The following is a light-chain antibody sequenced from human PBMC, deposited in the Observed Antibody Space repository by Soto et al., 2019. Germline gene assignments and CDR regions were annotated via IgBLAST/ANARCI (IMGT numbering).Light chain of an antibody. J-gene: IGLJ2*01. CDR3: TSWTTSTTMI. V-gene: IGLV2-14*03. CDR1: SSDIGAYNF. Sequence: QSALTQPASVSGSPGQSTTISCTGTSSDIGAYNFVSWYQQHPGKAPKLMLYDVNIRPSGVSNRFSGSKSGNTASLTISGLQAEDEADYYCTSWTTSTTMIFGGGTQLTVL. CDR2: DVN.